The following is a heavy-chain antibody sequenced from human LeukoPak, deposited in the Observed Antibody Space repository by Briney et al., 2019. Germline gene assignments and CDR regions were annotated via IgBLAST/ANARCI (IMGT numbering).Heavy chain of an antibody. D-gene: IGHD4-17*01. CDR1: GGSISSSYYY. CDR3: ARGRGRAVRGGFWTTVTTLGFFDY. CDR2: IYSSGST. V-gene: IGHV4-39*01. J-gene: IGHJ4*02. Sequence: PSETLSLTCTVSGGSISSSYYYWGWIRQPPGKGLEWIGSIYSSGSTYYNPSLKSRVTISVDTSKNQFSLKLTSVTAADTAVYYCARGRGRAVRGGFWTTVTTLGFFDYWGQGTLVTVSS.